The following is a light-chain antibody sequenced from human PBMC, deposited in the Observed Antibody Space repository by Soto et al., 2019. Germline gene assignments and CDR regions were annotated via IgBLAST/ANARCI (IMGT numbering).Light chain of an antibody. CDR1: SSDVGYYNY. CDR3: TSYTATSTYV. Sequence: QSVLTQPASVSGSPGQSITISCTGTSSDVGYYNYVSWYQQHPGKAPKLMIYEVSNRPSGVSNRFSGSKSGNTASLTISGLQAEDEADYYCTSYTATSTYVFGTGTKLTVL. CDR2: EVS. J-gene: IGLJ1*01. V-gene: IGLV2-14*01.